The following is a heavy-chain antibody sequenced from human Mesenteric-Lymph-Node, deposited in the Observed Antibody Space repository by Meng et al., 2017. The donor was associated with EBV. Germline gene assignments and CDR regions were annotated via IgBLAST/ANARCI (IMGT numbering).Heavy chain of an antibody. V-gene: IGHV2-5*01. CDR2: IYLSTYN. Sequence: QITLKESGPTLVKPTXTLTLTCTFSGFSLSTSGVGVGWIRQPPGKALEWLALIYLSTYNLSLPSLNILLPIPNDTSKNQVVLTMTNMDPVATASYSSALTFLPLLSPFSSWGQGTLVTVSS. J-gene: IGHJ5*02. CDR3: ALTFLPLLSPFSS. CDR1: GFSLSTSGVG. D-gene: IGHD2/OR15-2a*01.